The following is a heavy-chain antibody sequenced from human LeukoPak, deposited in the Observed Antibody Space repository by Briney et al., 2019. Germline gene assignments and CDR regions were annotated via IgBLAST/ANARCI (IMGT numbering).Heavy chain of an antibody. CDR1: GYTFSSYS. Sequence: GGSLRLSCAASGYTFSSYSMNWVRQAPGKGLEWVSFISGSSDTIYYADSVKGRFTISRDDAKNSLYLQMNSLRDEDTAVYYCARLWSRGEGIDYWGQGTLVTVSS. CDR3: ARLWSRGEGIDY. D-gene: IGHD3-10*01. V-gene: IGHV3-48*02. J-gene: IGHJ4*02. CDR2: ISGSSDTI.